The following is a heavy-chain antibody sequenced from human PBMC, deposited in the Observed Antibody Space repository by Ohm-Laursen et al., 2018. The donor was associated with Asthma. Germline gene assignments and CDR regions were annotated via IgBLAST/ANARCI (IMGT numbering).Heavy chain of an antibody. CDR1: GFTFSNHW. J-gene: IGHJ4*02. V-gene: IGHV3-7*01. CDR3: AREPPTLHPYYFDL. CDR2: INQDGSIW. Sequence: SLRLSCAASGFTFSNHWMTWVRQAPGRGLEWVANINQDGSIWGYVDSVKGRFTISRDNSKNTLSLQMNSLRADDTAVYYCAREPPTLHPYYFDLWGQGTLVTVSS.